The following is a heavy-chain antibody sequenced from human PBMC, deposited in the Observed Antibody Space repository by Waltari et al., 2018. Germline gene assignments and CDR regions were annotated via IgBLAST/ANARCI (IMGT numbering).Heavy chain of an antibody. CDR2: IKQDGSEK. CDR1: GFTFSSYW. Sequence: EVQLVESGGGLVQPGGSLRLSCAASGFTFSSYWMSWVRQAPGKGLEWVANIKQDGSEKYYVDSVKGRFTNSRDNPKNSMYLQMNSLRAEDTAVYYWSRDSRGSYPYYFDYWGQGTLVTVSS. V-gene: IGHV3-7*01. CDR3: SRDSRGSYPYYFDY. J-gene: IGHJ4*02. D-gene: IGHD1-26*01.